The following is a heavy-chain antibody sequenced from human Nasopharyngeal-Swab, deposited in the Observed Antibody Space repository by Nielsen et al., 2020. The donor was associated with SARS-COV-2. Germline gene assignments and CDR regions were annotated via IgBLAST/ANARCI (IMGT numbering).Heavy chain of an antibody. Sequence: GRSLRLSCAASGFTFSSYAMSWVRQAPGKGLEWVSVIYSGGSSTYYADSVKGRFTISRDNSKNTLYLQMNSLRAEDTAVYYCAKKAPGVGQLWYDYWGQGTLVTVSS. CDR1: GFTFSSYA. CDR3: AKKAPGVGQLWYDY. J-gene: IGHJ4*02. V-gene: IGHV3-23*03. CDR2: IYSGGSST. D-gene: IGHD5-18*01.